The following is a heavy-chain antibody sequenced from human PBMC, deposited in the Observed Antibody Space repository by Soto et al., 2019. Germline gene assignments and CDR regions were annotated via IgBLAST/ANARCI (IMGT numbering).Heavy chain of an antibody. J-gene: IGHJ3*02. CDR3: ASDTTTIFHDAFDI. CDR1: GFTFSSYG. V-gene: IGHV3-33*01. CDR2: IWYDGSNK. Sequence: LRLSCAASGFTFSSYGIHWVRQAPGKGLEWVAVIWYDGSNKYYADSVKGRFTISRDNSKNTLYLQMNSLRAEDTAVYYCASDTTTIFHDAFDIWGQGTMVTVSS. D-gene: IGHD3-9*01.